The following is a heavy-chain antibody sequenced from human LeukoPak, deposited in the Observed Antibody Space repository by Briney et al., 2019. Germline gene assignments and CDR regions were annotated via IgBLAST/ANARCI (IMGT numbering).Heavy chain of an antibody. J-gene: IGHJ6*03. D-gene: IGHD3-22*01. Sequence: SETLSLTCTVSGGSISSSSYYWGWIRQPPGKGLEWIGSIYYSGSTYYNPSLKSRVTISVATSKNQFSLKLSSVTAADTAVYYCARGYYDSSGFYYYYMDVWGKGTTVTISS. CDR1: GGSISSSSYY. CDR2: IYYSGST. V-gene: IGHV4-39*07. CDR3: ARGYYDSSGFYYYYMDV.